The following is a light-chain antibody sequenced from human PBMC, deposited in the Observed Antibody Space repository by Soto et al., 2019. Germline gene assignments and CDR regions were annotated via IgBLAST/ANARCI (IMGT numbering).Light chain of an antibody. V-gene: IGLV2-11*01. CDR1: ISDVAGYNY. J-gene: IGLJ2*01. CDR3: SSYAGNNNLV. Sequence: QLVLTQPRSVSGSPGQSVSISCTGTISDVAGYNYVSWYQHHPGKAPKLLISDVTKRPSWVPDRFSGSKSGNTASLTISELQAEDEADYYCSSYAGNNNLVFGGGTKLTVL. CDR2: DVT.